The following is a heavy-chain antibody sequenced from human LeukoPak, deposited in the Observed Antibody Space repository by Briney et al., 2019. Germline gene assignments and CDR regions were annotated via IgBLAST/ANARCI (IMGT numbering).Heavy chain of an antibody. Sequence: GGSLRLSCAASGFTFSSNAMHWVRQAPGKGLEWVAVMSFDGSIEHSADSVKGRFTISRDNSKNTLYLQMNSLRVEDTAVYYCARDPDESIWGSYRYFDNWGQGTLVTVSS. D-gene: IGHD3-16*02. CDR2: MSFDGSIE. J-gene: IGHJ4*02. V-gene: IGHV3-30-3*01. CDR3: ARDPDESIWGSYRYFDN. CDR1: GFTFSSNA.